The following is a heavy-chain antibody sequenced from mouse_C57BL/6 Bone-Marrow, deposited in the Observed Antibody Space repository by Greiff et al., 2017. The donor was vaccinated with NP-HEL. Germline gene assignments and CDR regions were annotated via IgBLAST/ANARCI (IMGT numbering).Heavy chain of an antibody. CDR1: GFNIKDDY. CDR3: NGYYGSSSLYYFDY. V-gene: IGHV14-4*01. D-gene: IGHD1-1*01. Sequence: EVQLQQSGAELVRPGASVKLSCTASGFNIKDDYMHWVKQRPEQGLEWIGWIDPENGDTEYASKFQGKATITADTSSNTAYLQLSSLTSVDTAVYYCNGYYGSSSLYYFDYWGQGTTLTVSS. J-gene: IGHJ2*01. CDR2: IDPENGDT.